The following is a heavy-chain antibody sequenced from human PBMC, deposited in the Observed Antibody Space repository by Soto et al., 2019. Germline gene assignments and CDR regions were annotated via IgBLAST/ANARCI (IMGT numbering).Heavy chain of an antibody. D-gene: IGHD3-22*01. V-gene: IGHV3-48*03. Sequence: PGGSLRLSCAASGFTFSTYEMNWVRQAPGKWLEWISYISSSGSSIYYADSVKGRFTISRDNAWNSLHLQMNSLRVEDTAVYYCARDGYDSSGDSEYFQYWGQGXLVTVYS. J-gene: IGHJ1*01. CDR2: ISSSGSSI. CDR1: GFTFSTYE. CDR3: ARDGYDSSGDSEYFQY.